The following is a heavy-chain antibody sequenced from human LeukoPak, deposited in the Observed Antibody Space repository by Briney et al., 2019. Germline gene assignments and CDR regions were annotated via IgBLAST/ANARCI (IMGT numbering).Heavy chain of an antibody. D-gene: IGHD5-18*01. J-gene: IGHJ3*02. V-gene: IGHV4-59*01. CDR2: IYHSGST. CDR3: ASSSRYSYGLDAFDI. CDR1: GGSISSYY. Sequence: SETLSLTCTVSGGSISSYYWSWIRQPPGKGLEWIGYIYHSGSTNYNPSLKSRVTISVDTSKNQFSLKLSSVTAADTAVYYCASSSRYSYGLDAFDIWGQGTMVTVSS.